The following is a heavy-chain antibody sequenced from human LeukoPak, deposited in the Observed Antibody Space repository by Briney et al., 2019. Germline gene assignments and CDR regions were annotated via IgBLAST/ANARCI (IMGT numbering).Heavy chain of an antibody. Sequence: SVKVSCKASAGTCSSYAISWVRQAPGQGLEWMGGIIPIFGTVNYAQKFQGRVTITADESTSTAYMELSSLRSEDTAVYYCARAKSYGSGSYCLYYYYYMDVWGKGTTVTISS. CDR1: AGTCSSYA. CDR2: IIPIFGTV. V-gene: IGHV1-69*13. D-gene: IGHD3-10*01. J-gene: IGHJ6*03. CDR3: ARAKSYGSGSYCLYYYYYMDV.